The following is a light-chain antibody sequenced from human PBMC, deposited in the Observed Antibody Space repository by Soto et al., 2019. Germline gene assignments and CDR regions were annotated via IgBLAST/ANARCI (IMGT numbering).Light chain of an antibody. Sequence: DIQMTQSPSTLSASVGDRVTITCRASQSISSWLAWYQQKPGKAPKLLIYDASSLESGVPSGFSGSGSGTEYSLTISILQPDVFATYYCQQYNSDWTFGQGTKVEIK. CDR2: DAS. V-gene: IGKV1-5*01. CDR3: QQYNSDWT. J-gene: IGKJ1*01. CDR1: QSISSW.